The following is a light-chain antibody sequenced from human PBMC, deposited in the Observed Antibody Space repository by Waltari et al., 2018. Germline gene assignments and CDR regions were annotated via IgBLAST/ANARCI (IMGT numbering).Light chain of an antibody. CDR1: SSDVGNYNY. CDR2: EVS. Sequence: QSALTQPPSASGSPGKSVSISCTGTSSDVGNYNYVSWYQQHPGKAPKLMIYEVSQRPSGVPDRFSGSKSGNTASLTVSGLQAEDEADYYCSSYAGSNNKVFGGGTKLTVL. J-gene: IGLJ3*02. CDR3: SSYAGSNNKV. V-gene: IGLV2-8*01.